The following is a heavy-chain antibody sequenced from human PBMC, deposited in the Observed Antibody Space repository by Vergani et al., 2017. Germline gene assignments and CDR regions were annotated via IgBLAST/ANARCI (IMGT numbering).Heavy chain of an antibody. CDR2: IYYSGST. D-gene: IGHD3-10*01. CDR1: GGSINSYY. J-gene: IGHJ3*02. V-gene: IGHV4-59*01. CDR3: ARGRYYYDI. Sequence: QMQLQESGPGLVKPSETLSLTCTVSGGSINSYYWSWIRQPPGKGLEWIGYIYYSGSTNYSPSLKSRLTISVDTSKNHFSLKLSSVTAADTAVYYCARGRYYYDIWGQGTMVTVSS.